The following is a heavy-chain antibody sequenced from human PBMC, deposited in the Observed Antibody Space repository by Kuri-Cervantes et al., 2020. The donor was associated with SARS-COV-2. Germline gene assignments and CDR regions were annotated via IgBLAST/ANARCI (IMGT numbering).Heavy chain of an antibody. Sequence: GESLKISCSASGFTFSSYAMHWVRQAPGKGLEYVSAISSNGGSTYYADSVKGRFTISRDNSKNTLYLQMSSLRAEDTAVYYCAQDVQYCTRTSCSHYDYYGMDVWGQGTTVTVSS. D-gene: IGHD2-2*01. CDR2: ISSNGGST. CDR3: AQDVQYCTRTSCSHYDYYGMDV. J-gene: IGHJ6*02. V-gene: IGHV3-64D*06. CDR1: GFTFSSYA.